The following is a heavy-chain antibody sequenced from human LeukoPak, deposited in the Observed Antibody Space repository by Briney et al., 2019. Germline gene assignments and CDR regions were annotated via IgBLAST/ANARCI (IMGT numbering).Heavy chain of an antibody. J-gene: IGHJ3*02. CDR1: GGSISSDGYY. D-gene: IGHD3-10*01. V-gene: IGHV4-31*02. CDR3: ASRTPGIDAFDI. Sequence: PSQTLSLTCTVSGGSISSDGYYWSWIRQHPGKGLEWIGYIYFSGSTYYNPSLKSRVNIPVDTSKNQFSLKLSSVTPADTAVYYCASRTPGIDAFDIWGQGTMVTVSS. CDR2: IYFSGST.